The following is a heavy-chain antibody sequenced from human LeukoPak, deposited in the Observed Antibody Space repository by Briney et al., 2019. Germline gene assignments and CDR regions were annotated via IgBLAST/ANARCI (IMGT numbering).Heavy chain of an antibody. D-gene: IGHD6-13*01. Sequence: PGGSLRLSCAASGFTFSSYAMHWVRQAPGKGLEWVASISYDGSNKYYADSVKGRFTISRDNTKNTLYLQMNSLRVEDTAVYFCANDAAQQQLSNLFYGMDVWGQGTTVTVSS. J-gene: IGHJ6*02. CDR1: GFTFSSYA. V-gene: IGHV3-30-3*02. CDR3: ANDAAQQQLSNLFYGMDV. CDR2: ISYDGSNK.